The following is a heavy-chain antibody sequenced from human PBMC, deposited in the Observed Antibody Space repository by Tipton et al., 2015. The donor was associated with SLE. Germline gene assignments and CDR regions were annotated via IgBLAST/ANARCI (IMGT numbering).Heavy chain of an antibody. CDR3: ASRASSGYYSFDY. J-gene: IGHJ4*02. CDR1: GFTVSSNY. Sequence: SLRLSCAASGFTVSSNYMSWVRQAPGKGLEWVSVIYSGGSTYYADSMKGRFTISRHNSKNTLYLQMNSLRAEDTAVYYCASRASSGYYSFDYWGQGTLVTVSS. V-gene: IGHV3-53*04. CDR2: IYSGGST. D-gene: IGHD3-22*01.